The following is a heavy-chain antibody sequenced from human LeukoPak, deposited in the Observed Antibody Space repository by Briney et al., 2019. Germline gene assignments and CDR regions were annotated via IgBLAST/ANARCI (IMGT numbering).Heavy chain of an antibody. J-gene: IGHJ4*02. D-gene: IGHD3-16*01. CDR1: GFTFSSYG. CDR3: ARDGSKEWVMITFGGGVGGLLDY. Sequence: PGRSLRLSCAASGFTFSSYGMHWVRQAPGKGLEWVAVIWYDGSNKYYADSVKGRFTISRDNSKNTLYLQMNSLRAEDTAVYYCARDGSKEWVMITFGGGVGGLLDYWGQGTLVTVSS. V-gene: IGHV3-33*01. CDR2: IWYDGSNK.